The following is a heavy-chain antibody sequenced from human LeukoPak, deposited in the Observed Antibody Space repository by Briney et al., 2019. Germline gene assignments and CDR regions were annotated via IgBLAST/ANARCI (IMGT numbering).Heavy chain of an antibody. CDR3: ARAGGYDYFDY. CDR1: GYTLTGYY. CDR2: INPNSGGT. Sequence: ASVKVSCKASGYTLTGYYMHWVRQAPGQGREWMGWINPNSGGTNYAQKFQGWVTMARDTSISTAYMELSRLRSDDTAVYYCARAGGYDYFDYWGQGTLVTVSS. D-gene: IGHD5-12*01. J-gene: IGHJ4*02. V-gene: IGHV1-2*04.